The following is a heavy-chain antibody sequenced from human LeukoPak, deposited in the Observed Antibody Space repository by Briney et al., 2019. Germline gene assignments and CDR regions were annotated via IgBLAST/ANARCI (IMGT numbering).Heavy chain of an antibody. J-gene: IGHJ4*02. CDR1: GYTFTDYY. CDR3: ARDDSYGDTGQFEY. Sequence: ASVKVSCKTSGYTFTDYYLHWVRQAPGQGLEWMGWINPNSGDTDYAQKFQGRVTMTRDTSITTAYMEVTRLTSDDTAVYYCARDDSYGDTGQFEYWGQGTLATVSS. V-gene: IGHV1-2*02. D-gene: IGHD4-17*01. CDR2: INPNSGDT.